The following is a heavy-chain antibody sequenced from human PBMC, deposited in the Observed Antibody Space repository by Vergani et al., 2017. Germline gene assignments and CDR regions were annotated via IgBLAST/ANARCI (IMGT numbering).Heavy chain of an antibody. CDR3: AREAGGVLDYDFWSAQVPQGYFQH. V-gene: IGHV3-7*01. J-gene: IGHJ1*01. Sequence: EVQLVESGGGLVQPGGSLRLSCAASGFTFSSYWMSWVRQAPGKGLEWVANIKQDGSEKYYVDSVKGRFTISRDKAKSSLYLQMNSLRAEDTAVYYCAREAGGVLDYDFWSAQVPQGYFQHWGQGTLVTVSS. CDR1: GFTFSSYW. CDR2: IKQDGSEK. D-gene: IGHD3-3*01.